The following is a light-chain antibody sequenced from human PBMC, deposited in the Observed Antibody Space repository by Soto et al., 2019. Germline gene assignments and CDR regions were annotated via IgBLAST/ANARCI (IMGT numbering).Light chain of an antibody. CDR1: NIGSKS. Sequence: YDLPQPLSVSVALGRTSRITCWGNNIGSKSLHWYPQKAGQAPVLLIYRDSNRPSGIPERFSGSNSGNTATLTISRAQAGDEADYYCQVWDSSTVSEAFGTGTKVTVL. J-gene: IGLJ1*01. CDR2: RDS. CDR3: QVWDSSTVSEA. V-gene: IGLV3-9*01.